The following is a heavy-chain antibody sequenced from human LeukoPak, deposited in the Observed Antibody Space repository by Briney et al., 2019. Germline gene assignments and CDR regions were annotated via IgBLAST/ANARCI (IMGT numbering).Heavy chain of an antibody. CDR2: IRYDGSNK. D-gene: IGHD3-10*01. V-gene: IGHV3-30*02. CDR3: ARDFMVRGVSFFDY. J-gene: IGHJ4*02. Sequence: GGSLRLSCAASGFTFSSYGMHWVRQAPGKGLEWVAFIRYDGSNKYYADSVKGRFTISRDNSKNTLYLQMNSLRAEDTAVYYCARDFMVRGVSFFDYWGQGTLVTVSS. CDR1: GFTFSSYG.